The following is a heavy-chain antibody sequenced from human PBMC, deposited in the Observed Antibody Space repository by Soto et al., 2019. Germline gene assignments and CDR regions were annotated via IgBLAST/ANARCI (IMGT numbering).Heavy chain of an antibody. J-gene: IGHJ4*02. Sequence: GASVKVSCKACGATVSSYTIIWVRQAPGQGHEWMGRLIPMLDLANYAQKFQGRVTITADKSTSTAYMELSSLTYDDTAGYFCSPSPLVTTAQYYFDSWGLGTLVTVSS. CDR1: GATVSSYT. CDR2: LIPMLDLA. D-gene: IGHD1-1*01. CDR3: SPSPLVTTAQYYFDS. V-gene: IGHV1-69*02.